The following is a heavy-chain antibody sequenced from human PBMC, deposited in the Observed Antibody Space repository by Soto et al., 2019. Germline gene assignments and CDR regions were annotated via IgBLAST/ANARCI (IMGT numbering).Heavy chain of an antibody. V-gene: IGHV1-8*01. CDR2: MNPNSGNT. CDR3: ARELAYSLDY. CDR1: GYTFTSYD. Sequence: QVQLVQSGAEVKKPGASVKVSCKASGYTFTSYDINWVRQATGQGLEWMGWMNPNSGNTVYAQKFXXRVTMPRNTSISTAYMELSSLRSEDTAVYYCARELAYSLDYWGQGTLVTVSS. J-gene: IGHJ4*02. D-gene: IGHD2-15*01.